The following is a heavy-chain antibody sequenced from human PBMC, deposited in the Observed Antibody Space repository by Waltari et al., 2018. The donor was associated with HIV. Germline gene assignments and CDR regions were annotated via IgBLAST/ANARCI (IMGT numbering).Heavy chain of an antibody. CDR3: ARDSGPYYYDSSGYASFDY. Sequence: EVQLVASGGGLVEPGVSLRLSCAPSGFTFSRYSMNSVRQAPGKGLEWVSSISSSSSYIYYAGSVKGRFTISRDNAKNSLYLQMNSLRAEDTAVYYCARDSGPYYYDSSGYASFDYWGQGTLVTVSS. J-gene: IGHJ4*02. CDR2: ISSSSSYI. V-gene: IGHV3-21*01. D-gene: IGHD3-22*01. CDR1: GFTFSRYS.